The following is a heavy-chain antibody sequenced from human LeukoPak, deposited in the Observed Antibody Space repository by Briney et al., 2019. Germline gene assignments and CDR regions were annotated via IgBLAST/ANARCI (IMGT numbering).Heavy chain of an antibody. CDR1: GISFSSYW. J-gene: IGHJ4*02. V-gene: IGHV3-30*03. CDR3: ARSNWGCDY. CDR2: ISYNGRNT. Sequence: GGSLRLSCAASGISFSSYWMSWVRQAPGKGLEWVAVISYNGRNTYYADSVKGRFTISRVNSKHTLYLQMSSLGIEDTAVYYCARSNWGCDYWGQGTLVIVSS. D-gene: IGHD7-27*01.